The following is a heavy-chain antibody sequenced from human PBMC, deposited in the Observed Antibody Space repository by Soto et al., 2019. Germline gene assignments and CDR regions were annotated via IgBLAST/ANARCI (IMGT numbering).Heavy chain of an antibody. J-gene: IGHJ4*02. D-gene: IGHD3-9*01. V-gene: IGHV5-51*01. CDR2: VYPGDSDT. CDR1: GYSFTTYW. Sequence: GESLKISCKASGYSFTTYWIGWVRQMPGKGLEWMGIVYPGDSDTRKNPSFEGQVTISADKSITTAYLQWNSLKGSDTAMYYCTRHAAFHDVLTGPHYWGQGTLVTVSS. CDR3: TRHAAFHDVLTGPHY.